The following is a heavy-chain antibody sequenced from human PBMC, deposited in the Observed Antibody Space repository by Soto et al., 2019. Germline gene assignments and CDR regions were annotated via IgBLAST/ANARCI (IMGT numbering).Heavy chain of an antibody. CDR2: IYPGDSDT. Sequence: GESLKISCRASGYSFINYWIGWVRQKPGKGLEWMGIIYPGDSDTKYSPSFQGQVTISADKSINTAYLQWRSLKASDTAIYFCVRGDSSDYYTAAQADYWGQGTLVTVSS. CDR3: VRGDSSDYYTAAQADY. D-gene: IGHD3-22*01. CDR1: GYSFINYW. J-gene: IGHJ4*01. V-gene: IGHV5-51*01.